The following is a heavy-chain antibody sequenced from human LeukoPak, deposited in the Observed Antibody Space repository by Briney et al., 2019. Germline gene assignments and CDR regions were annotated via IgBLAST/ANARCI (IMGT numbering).Heavy chain of an antibody. Sequence: KPSETLSLTCTVSGGSISSSSYYWGWIRQPPGKGLEWIGSIYYSGSTYHNPSLKSRVTISVDTSKNQFSLKLSSVTAADTAVYYCARGKNRVSQYFQHWGQGTLVTVSS. CDR2: IYYSGST. D-gene: IGHD6-13*01. CDR1: GGSISSSSYY. CDR3: ARGKNRVSQYFQH. V-gene: IGHV4-39*07. J-gene: IGHJ1*01.